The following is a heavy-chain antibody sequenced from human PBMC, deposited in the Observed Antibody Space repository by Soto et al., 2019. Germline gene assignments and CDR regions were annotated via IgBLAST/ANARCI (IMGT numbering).Heavy chain of an antibody. Sequence: EVQLVASGGGLVQPGGSLRLSCAASGFTFSSYAMHWVRQAPGKGLEYVSVISGNGDSTYYANSVKGRFTISRDNSKNTLYLQMGSLRAEDMAVYYCARRGYGLYFDYWGQGTLVTVSS. CDR2: ISGNGDST. CDR1: GFTFSSYA. V-gene: IGHV3-64*01. J-gene: IGHJ4*02. CDR3: ARRGYGLYFDY. D-gene: IGHD3-10*01.